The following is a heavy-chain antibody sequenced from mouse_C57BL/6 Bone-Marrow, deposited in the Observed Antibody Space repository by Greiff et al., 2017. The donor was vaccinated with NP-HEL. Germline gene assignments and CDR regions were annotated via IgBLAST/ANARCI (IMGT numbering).Heavy chain of an antibody. J-gene: IGHJ2*01. V-gene: IGHV1-81*01. CDR2: IYPRSGNT. Sequence: QVQLKESGAELARPGASVKLSCKASGYTFTSYGISWVKQRTGQGLEWIGEIYPRSGNTYYNEKFKGKATLTADKSSSTAYMELRSLTSEDSAVYVCTREKNCRYFDYWGQGTTLTVSS. CDR3: TREKNCRYFDY. D-gene: IGHD4-1*01. CDR1: GYTFTSYG.